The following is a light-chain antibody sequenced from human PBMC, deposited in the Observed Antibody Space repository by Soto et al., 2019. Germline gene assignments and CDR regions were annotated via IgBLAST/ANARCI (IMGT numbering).Light chain of an antibody. V-gene: IGKV3-20*01. CDR3: QQYDNWPRT. Sequence: EIVLTQSPGTLSLSPGERATLSCRASQSVSSSYLARYQQKPGQAPRLLIYGASSRATGIPDRFSGSGSGTDFTLTISRLEPEDFAVYYCQQYDNWPRTFGQGTRVDFK. CDR2: GAS. CDR1: QSVSSSY. J-gene: IGKJ1*01.